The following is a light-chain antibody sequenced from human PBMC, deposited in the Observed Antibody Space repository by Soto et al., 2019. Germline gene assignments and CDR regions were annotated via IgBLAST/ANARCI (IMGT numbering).Light chain of an antibody. CDR3: CSFARSSNFYV. CDR1: SSDVGSSNL. V-gene: IGLV2-23*01. Sequence: QSVLTQPASVSGSPRQSITISCTGTSSDVGSSNLVSWYQQYPGKAPKLIIYEGTRRPSGVSGRFSGSKSGNTASLTISGLQAEDGADYYCCSFARSSNFYVFGTGTKVTVL. CDR2: EGT. J-gene: IGLJ1*01.